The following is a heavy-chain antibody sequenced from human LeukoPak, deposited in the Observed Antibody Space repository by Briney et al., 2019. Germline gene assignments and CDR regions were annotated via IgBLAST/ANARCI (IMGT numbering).Heavy chain of an antibody. CDR2: IRYDGSNK. V-gene: IGHV3-30*02. CDR1: GFTFNNYG. J-gene: IGHJ4*02. D-gene: IGHD3-10*01. Sequence: GGSLRLSCAASGFTFNNYGMHWVRQAPGKGLEWVAFIRYDGSNKYYADSVKGRFTISRDNSKNTLYLQMNSLRAEDTAVYYCAKNYGSGSYYNGGYWGQGTLVTVSS. CDR3: AKNYGSGSYYNGGY.